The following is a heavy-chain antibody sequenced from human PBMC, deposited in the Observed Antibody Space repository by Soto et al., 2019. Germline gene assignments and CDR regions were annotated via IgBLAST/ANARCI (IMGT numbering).Heavy chain of an antibody. V-gene: IGHV2-70*04. CDR3: ARARVGYCSSTSCPHYYYYYMDV. Sequence: SGPTLVNPTQTLTLTCTFSGFSLSTSGMRVSWIRQPPGKALEWLARIDWDDDKYYSTSLKTRLTISKDTSKNQVVLTMTNMDPVDTATYYCARARVGYCSSTSCPHYYYYYMDVWGKGTTVTVSS. J-gene: IGHJ6*03. CDR1: GFSLSTSGMR. D-gene: IGHD2-2*01. CDR2: IDWDDDK.